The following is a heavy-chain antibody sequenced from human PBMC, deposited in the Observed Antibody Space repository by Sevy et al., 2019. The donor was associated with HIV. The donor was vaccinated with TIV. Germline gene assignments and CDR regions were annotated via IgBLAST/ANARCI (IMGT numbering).Heavy chain of an antibody. CDR1: GFTFSSYG. D-gene: IGHD2-2*01. CDR2: ISYDGSKK. V-gene: IGHV3-30*18. Sequence: GGSLRLSCAASGFTFSSYGMHWVRQAPGKGLEWVAVISYDGSKKYYADSVKGRFTISRDNSKKTLYLQMNSLRAEDTAVYYCAKDVYCSSTSCSYSSDAFDIWGQGTMVTVSS. CDR3: AKDVYCSSTSCSYSSDAFDI. J-gene: IGHJ3*02.